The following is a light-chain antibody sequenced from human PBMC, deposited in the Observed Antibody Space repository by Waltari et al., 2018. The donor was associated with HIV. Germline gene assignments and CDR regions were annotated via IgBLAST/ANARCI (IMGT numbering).Light chain of an antibody. CDR2: SNS. J-gene: IGLJ1*01. CDR1: NSNIGSNI. Sequence: QSVLTQPPSASGTPGQRVTISCSGSNSNIGSNIINWHQQLPGTAPKLLIYSNSQRPSGVPDRFSCSKSGTSASLAISGLQSEDDADYYCASWDDSLNGYVFGTGTKVTVL. CDR3: ASWDDSLNGYV. V-gene: IGLV1-44*01.